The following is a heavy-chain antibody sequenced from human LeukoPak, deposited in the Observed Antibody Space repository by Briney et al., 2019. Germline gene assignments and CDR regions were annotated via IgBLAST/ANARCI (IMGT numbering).Heavy chain of an antibody. CDR2: ISAYNGNT. D-gene: IGHD3-9*01. CDR3: ARGSHYDILTGYWRD. CDR1: GYTFTSYG. Sequence: GASVKVSCKASGYTFTSYGISWVRQAPGQGLEWMGWISAYNGNTNYAQKLQGRVTMTTDTSTSTAYMELRSLRSDDTAVYYCARGSHYDILTGYWRDWGQGTLVTVSS. V-gene: IGHV1-18*01. J-gene: IGHJ4*02.